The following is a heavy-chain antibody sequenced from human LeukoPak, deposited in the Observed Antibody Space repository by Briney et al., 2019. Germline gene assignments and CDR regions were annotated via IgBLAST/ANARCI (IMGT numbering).Heavy chain of an antibody. J-gene: IGHJ3*02. CDR1: GFTFSSYS. CDR2: ISSSSSYI. D-gene: IGHD4-23*01. CDR3: ARPPWAHYGRNSGHAFDI. Sequence: GGALRLSCAASGFTFSSYSMNWVRQAPGKGLEGGSSISSSSSYIYYADSAKGRFTISRDNAKNSLYLQMNSLRAEDTAVYYCARPPWAHYGRNSGHAFDIWRQGTMLTVSS. V-gene: IGHV3-21*01.